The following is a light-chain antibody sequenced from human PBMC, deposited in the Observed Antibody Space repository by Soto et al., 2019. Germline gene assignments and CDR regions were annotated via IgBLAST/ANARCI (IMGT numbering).Light chain of an antibody. Sequence: DIVMTQSPDSLAVSLGEGATINCKSSQSVLYSSNNKNYLAWYQQKPGQPPKLLIYWASTRESGVPDRCSGSGSGTDFPLTSSSLQAEDVAVYYCQQYYSPWTFGQGTKVEIK. V-gene: IGKV4-1*01. CDR1: QSVLYSSNNKNY. CDR2: WAS. J-gene: IGKJ1*01. CDR3: QQYYSPWT.